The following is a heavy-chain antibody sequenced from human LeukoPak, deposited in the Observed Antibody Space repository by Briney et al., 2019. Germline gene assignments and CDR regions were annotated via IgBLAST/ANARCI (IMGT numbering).Heavy chain of an antibody. V-gene: IGHV4-34*01. CDR3: ARERGKNNWFDP. CDR2: INHSGST. D-gene: IGHD2/OR15-2a*01. CDR1: GGSFSGYY. Sequence: TSETLSLTCAVYGGSFSGYYWSWIRQPPGKGLEWIGEINHSGSTNYNPSLKSRVTISVDTSKNQSSLKLSSVTAADTAVYYCARERGKNNWFDPWGQGTLVTVSS. J-gene: IGHJ5*02.